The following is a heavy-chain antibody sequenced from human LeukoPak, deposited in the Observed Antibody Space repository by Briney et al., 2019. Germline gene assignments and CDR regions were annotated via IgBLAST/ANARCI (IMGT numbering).Heavy chain of an antibody. V-gene: IGHV3-11*04. D-gene: IGHD2-8*01. CDR2: ISSSGSTI. CDR3: AREGSTNGLNWFDP. CDR1: GFTFSDYY. J-gene: IGHJ5*02. Sequence: GGSLRLSCAASGFTFSDYYMSWIRQAPGKGLEWVSYISSSGSTIYYADSVKGRFTISRDNAKISLYLQMNSLRAEDTAVYYCAREGSTNGLNWFDPWGQGTLVTVSS.